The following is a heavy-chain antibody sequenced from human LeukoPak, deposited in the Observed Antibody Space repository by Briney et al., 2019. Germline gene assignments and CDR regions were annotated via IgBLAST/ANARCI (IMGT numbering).Heavy chain of an antibody. J-gene: IGHJ3*02. CDR3: ARIRSPNEDAFDI. Sequence: PGRSLRLSCAASGFTFSDYYMSWIRQAPGKGLEWLSFISSSGAVIHYADSVKGRFTISRDSAKNSQSLQMNSLRVADTAIYYCARIRSPNEDAFDIWGQGTMVTVSS. V-gene: IGHV3-11*01. CDR2: ISSSGAVI. CDR1: GFTFSDYY.